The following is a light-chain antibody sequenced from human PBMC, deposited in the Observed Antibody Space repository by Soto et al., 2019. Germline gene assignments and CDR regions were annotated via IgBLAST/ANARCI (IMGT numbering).Light chain of an antibody. CDR2: KAS. Sequence: DIQMTQSPSTLSASVGDRGTVTCRASQSISSWLAWYQQIPGKAPKLLIYKASSLESGVPSRFSGSGSGTEFTLTISSLEPDDFATYYCQQYNSLWTFGQGTKVEIK. V-gene: IGKV1-5*03. CDR1: QSISSW. J-gene: IGKJ1*01. CDR3: QQYNSLWT.